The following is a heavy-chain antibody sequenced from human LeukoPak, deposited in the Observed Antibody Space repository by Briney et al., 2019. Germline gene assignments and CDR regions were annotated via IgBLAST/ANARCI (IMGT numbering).Heavy chain of an antibody. CDR3: ARVNREWLRFSYYYYYMDV. CDR2: INHSGST. J-gene: IGHJ6*03. D-gene: IGHD5-12*01. V-gene: IGHV4-34*01. CDR1: GGSFSGYY. Sequence: SETLSLTCAVYGGSFSGYYWSWIRQPPGKGLEWIGEINHSGSTNYNPSHKSRVTISVDTSKNQFSLKLSSVTAADTAVYYCARVNREWLRFSYYYYYMDVWGKGTTVTVSS.